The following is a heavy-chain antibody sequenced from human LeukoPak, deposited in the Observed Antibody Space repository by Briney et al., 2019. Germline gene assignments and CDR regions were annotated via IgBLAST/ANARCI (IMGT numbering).Heavy chain of an antibody. J-gene: IGHJ3*02. CDR3: ARSAGDI. CDR2: IKQDGSEK. Sequence: GGSLRLSCAASEFTISRYWMSWVRQAPGKGLEWVANIKQDGSEKYYVDSVKGRFTISRDNAKNSLYLLMNSLRAEDTALYYCARSAGDIWGQGTMVIVSS. V-gene: IGHV3-7*04. CDR1: EFTISRYW.